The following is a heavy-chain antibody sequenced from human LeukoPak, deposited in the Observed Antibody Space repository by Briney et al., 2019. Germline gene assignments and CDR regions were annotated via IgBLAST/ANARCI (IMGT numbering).Heavy chain of an antibody. Sequence: SETLSLTCAVYGGSFSGYYWSWIRQPPGKGLEWIGEINHSGITNYNPSLKSRVTISVDTSKNQFSLKLSSVTAADTAVYYCASSVFSQFDYWGQGTLVTVSS. CDR2: INHSGIT. D-gene: IGHD3-10*01. J-gene: IGHJ4*02. CDR3: ASSVFSQFDY. V-gene: IGHV4-34*01. CDR1: GGSFSGYY.